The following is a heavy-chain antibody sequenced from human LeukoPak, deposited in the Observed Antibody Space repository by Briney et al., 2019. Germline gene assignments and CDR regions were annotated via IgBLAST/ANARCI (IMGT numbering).Heavy chain of an antibody. J-gene: IGHJ6*02. V-gene: IGHV4-31*03. CDR2: IYYSGST. CDR3: ARGFDWLSAYYYYGMDV. Sequence: PSETLSLTCTVSGGSISSGGYYWSWTRQRPGKGLESIGYIYYSGSTYYNPSLKSRVTISVDTSKNQFSLKLSSVTAADTAVYYCARGFDWLSAYYYYGMDVWGQGTTVTVSS. D-gene: IGHD3-9*01. CDR1: GGSISSGGYY.